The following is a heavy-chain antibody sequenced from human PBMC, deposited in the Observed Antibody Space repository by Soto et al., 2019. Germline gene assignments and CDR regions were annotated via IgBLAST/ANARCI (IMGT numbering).Heavy chain of an antibody. CDR2: ISSSGSTI. CDR1: GFTFSSYE. CDR3: ASRDDIVATDSYGMDV. V-gene: IGHV3-48*03. Sequence: GGSLRLSCAASGFTFSSYEMNWVRQAPGKGLEWVSYISSSGSTIYYADSVKGRFTISRDNAKNSLYLQMNSLRAEDTAVYYCASRDDIVATDSYGMDVWGQGTTVTVSS. J-gene: IGHJ6*02. D-gene: IGHD5-12*01.